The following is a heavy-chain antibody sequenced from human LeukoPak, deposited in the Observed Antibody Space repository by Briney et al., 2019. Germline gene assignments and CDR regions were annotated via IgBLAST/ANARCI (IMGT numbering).Heavy chain of an antibody. CDR2: ISYDGSNK. CDR1: GFTFSSYA. Sequence: GGSLRLSCAASGFTFSSYAMHWVRQAPGKGLEWVAVISYDGSNKYYADSVKGRFTISRGNSKNTLYLQMNSLRAEDTAVYYCARAPPFIAVAGTDYFDYWGQGTLVTVSS. V-gene: IGHV3-30*04. J-gene: IGHJ4*02. D-gene: IGHD6-19*01. CDR3: ARAPPFIAVAGTDYFDY.